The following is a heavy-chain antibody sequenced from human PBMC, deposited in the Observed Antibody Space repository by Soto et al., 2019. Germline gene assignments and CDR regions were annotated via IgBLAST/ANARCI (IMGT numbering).Heavy chain of an antibody. CDR1: GFTFSSYA. D-gene: IGHD2-8*01. J-gene: IGHJ6*03. CDR3: AKGGDCTNGVCSYYYYYYYMDV. V-gene: IGHV3-23*01. Sequence: PGGSLRLSCAASGFTFSSYAMSWVRQAPGKGLEWVSAISGSGGSTYYADSVKGRFTISRDNSKNTLYLQMNSLRAEDTAVYYCAKGGDCTNGVCSYYYYYYYMDVWGKGTTVTVSS. CDR2: ISGSGGST.